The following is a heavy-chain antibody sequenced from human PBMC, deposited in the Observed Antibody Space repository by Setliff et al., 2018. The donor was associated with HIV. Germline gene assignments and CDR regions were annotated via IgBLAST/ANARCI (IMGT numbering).Heavy chain of an antibody. CDR3: ARDLTEDDYYYYGMDV. D-gene: IGHD3-16*01. CDR1: GFTFHDYA. J-gene: IGHJ6*02. V-gene: IGHV3-9*01. Sequence: AGGSLRLSCAASGFTFHDYALHWVRQGPGKGLEWVSSINWNSGNIEYADSVKGRFTISRDNAKGSLYLQMNSLRAEDTAVYYCARDLTEDDYYYYGMDVWGQGTTVTVSS. CDR2: INWNSGNI.